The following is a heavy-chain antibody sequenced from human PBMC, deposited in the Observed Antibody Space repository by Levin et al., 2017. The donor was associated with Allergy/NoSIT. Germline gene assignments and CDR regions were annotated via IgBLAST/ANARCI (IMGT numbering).Heavy chain of an antibody. V-gene: IGHV2-5*02. D-gene: IGHD6-6*01. CDR1: GFSLSTSGVA. CDR2: IFWDDDK. CDR3: APRWGAARRPNPFDI. Sequence: SGPTLVKPTQTLTLTCTFSGFSLSTSGVAVGWIRQPPGKALEWLALIFWDDDKRYSPSLKSRLTIIKDTSRNQVVLTMTNMDPVDSATSYCAPRWGAARRPNPFDIWGQGTMVTVSS. J-gene: IGHJ3*02.